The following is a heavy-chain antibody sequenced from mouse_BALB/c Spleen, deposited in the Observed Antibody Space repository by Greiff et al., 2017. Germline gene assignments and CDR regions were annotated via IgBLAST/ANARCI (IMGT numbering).Heavy chain of an antibody. D-gene: IGHD1-1*01. CDR2: IDPANGNT. CDR3: AREGDYYGSSLFAY. V-gene: IGHV14-3*02. Sequence: VQLQQSGAELVKPGASVKLSCTASGFNIKDTYMHWVKQRPEQGLEWIGRIDPANGNTKYDPKFHGKATITADTSSNTAYLQLSSLTSEDTAVYYCAREGDYYGSSLFAYWGQGTLVTVSA. J-gene: IGHJ3*01. CDR1: GFNIKDTY.